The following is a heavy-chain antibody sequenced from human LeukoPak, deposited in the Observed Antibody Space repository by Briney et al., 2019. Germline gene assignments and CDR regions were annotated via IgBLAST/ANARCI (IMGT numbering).Heavy chain of an antibody. CDR3: TRDARRIAVAGTWTDY. Sequence: GSXXXSXAASGFTVSTNXMSWVRQAPGXXXXXXAVIYSSGSTYYADSVKGRFTISRDNSKNMLYLEMNSLRVEDTAVYYCTRDARRIAVAGTWTDYWGQGTLVTVSS. J-gene: IGHJ4*02. CDR2: IYSSGST. D-gene: IGHD6-19*01. V-gene: IGHV3-53*01. CDR1: GFTVSTNX.